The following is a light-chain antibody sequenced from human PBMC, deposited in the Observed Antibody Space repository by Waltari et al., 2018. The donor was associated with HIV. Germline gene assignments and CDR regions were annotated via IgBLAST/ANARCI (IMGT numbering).Light chain of an antibody. CDR2: ENN. J-gene: IGLJ3*02. CDR3: ATWDNSLRAM. CDR1: HSNIGTNF. V-gene: IGLV1-51*01. Sequence: QSVLTQPPSVSAAPGQKVTISCSGSHSNIGTNFVSWYQHLPGTAPKLLIYENNRRPSRIPDRFSASKTGTSATLGITGLQTGDEAIYYCATWDNSLRAMFGGGTKLTVL.